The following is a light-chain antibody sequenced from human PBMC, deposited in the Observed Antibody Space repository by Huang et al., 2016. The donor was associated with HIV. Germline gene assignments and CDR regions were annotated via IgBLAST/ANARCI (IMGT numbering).Light chain of an antibody. CDR1: LDINNF. CDR2: DAS. V-gene: IGKV1-33*01. J-gene: IGKJ1*01. Sequence: DIQMTQSPSSLSASVGDTVTITCQASLDINNFPNWYQQKPGKVPKLLIYDASTLEKGVPLRFSGRRSGTHFTFTITSLQPEDVATYHCQQYDTLPWTFGQGTKVEI. CDR3: QQYDTLPWT.